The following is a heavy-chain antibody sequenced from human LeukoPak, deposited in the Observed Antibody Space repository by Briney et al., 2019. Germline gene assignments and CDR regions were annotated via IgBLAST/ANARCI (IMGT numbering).Heavy chain of an antibody. V-gene: IGHV3-30*02. CDR2: IGSDGSKQ. D-gene: IGHD3-10*01. CDR3: ATDGSGTSFPYYFES. CDR1: GFFFTSSG. Sequence: PGGSLRLSCAASGFFFTSSGMNWVRQAPGKGLEWVTFIGSDGSKQYYADSVKGRFSISRDNSRNTVSLQMNSLRLEDTAVCYCATDGSGTSFPYYFESWGQGTLVTVSS. J-gene: IGHJ4*02.